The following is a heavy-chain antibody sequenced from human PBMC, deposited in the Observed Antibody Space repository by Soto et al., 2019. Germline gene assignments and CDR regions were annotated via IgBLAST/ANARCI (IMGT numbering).Heavy chain of an antibody. Sequence: QVQLVESGGGVVQPGRSLRLSCAASGFTFSSYGMHWVRQAPGKGLEWVAVISYDGSNKYYADSVKGRFTISRDNSKNTLYLQMNSLRAEDTAVYYCAKGLAAAGRGESWGQGTLVTVSS. CDR3: AKGLAAAGRGES. V-gene: IGHV3-30*18. J-gene: IGHJ4*02. CDR2: ISYDGSNK. CDR1: GFTFSSYG. D-gene: IGHD6-13*01.